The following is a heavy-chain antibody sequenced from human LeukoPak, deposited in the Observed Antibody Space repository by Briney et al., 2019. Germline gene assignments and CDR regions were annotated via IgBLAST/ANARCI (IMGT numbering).Heavy chain of an antibody. CDR3: ARGIAVAGYDAFDI. J-gene: IGHJ3*02. D-gene: IGHD6-19*01. V-gene: IGHV3-11*01. Sequence: GGSLRLSCAASGFTFSDYYMSWIRQAPGKGLEWVSYISSSGGTIYYADSVKGRFTISRDNAKNSLYLQMNSLRAEDTAVYYCARGIAVAGYDAFDIWGQGTMVTVSS. CDR1: GFTFSDYY. CDR2: ISSSGGTI.